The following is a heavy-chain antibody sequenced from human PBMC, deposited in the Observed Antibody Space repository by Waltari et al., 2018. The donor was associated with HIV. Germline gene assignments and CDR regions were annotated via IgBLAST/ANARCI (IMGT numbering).Heavy chain of an antibody. CDR2: FDPEDDET. CDR1: GYTLPELS. J-gene: IGHJ6*02. CDR3: ATGGGTTSIQLYDLDV. D-gene: IGHD1-26*01. Sequence: QVQLIQSGAEGKKPGASVKVSCKVFGYTLPELSMIWVRQAPGKGLEWMGGFDPEDDETIYAQKFQGRVTMTEDTSTDAAYMELSSLTSEDTAVYYCATGGGTTSIQLYDLDVWGQGTTVTVSS. V-gene: IGHV1-24*01.